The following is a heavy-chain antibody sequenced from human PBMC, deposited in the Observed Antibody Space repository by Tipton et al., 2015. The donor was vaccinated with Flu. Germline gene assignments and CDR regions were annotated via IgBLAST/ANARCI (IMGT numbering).Heavy chain of an antibody. V-gene: IGHV4-4*02. CDR1: GGSVSNTNR. J-gene: IGHJ6*02. CDR3: ARDRRFALIGEILRQGLDV. D-gene: IGHD3-16*01. CDR2: IHPSGNT. Sequence: SLRLSCTVSGGSVSNTNRWTWVRQPPGKGLEWIGDIHPSGNTNYNPALKSRVTMSLDKSRNKFSLRMTSVTAADTAVYYCARDRRFALIGEILRQGLDVWGQGTTVPVS.